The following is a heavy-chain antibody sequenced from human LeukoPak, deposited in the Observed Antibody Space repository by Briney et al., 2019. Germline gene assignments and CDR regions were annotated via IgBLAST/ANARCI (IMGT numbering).Heavy chain of an antibody. CDR2: IYCSGST. V-gene: IGHV4-59*01. D-gene: IGHD6-13*01. CDR1: GGSISSYS. J-gene: IGHJ4*02. CDR3: ARGPLSSSWYYFDY. Sequence: PAGSLSLTCTASGGSISSYSWSWVRQPPGKGLEWIAYIYCSGSTNYNPSLKSRVTISVDTSKNQFSLKLSSVTAADTAVYYCARGPLSSSWYYFDYWGQGTLVTVSS.